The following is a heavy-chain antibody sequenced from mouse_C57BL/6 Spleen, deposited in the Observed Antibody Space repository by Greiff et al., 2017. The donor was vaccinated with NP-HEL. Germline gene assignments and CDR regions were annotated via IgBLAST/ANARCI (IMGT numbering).Heavy chain of an antibody. CDR3: TRGGIYYGNPFAY. J-gene: IGHJ3*01. V-gene: IGHV1-15*01. CDR2: IDPETGGT. CDR1: GYTFTDYE. Sequence: VQLQQSGAELVRPGASVTLSCKASGYTFTDYEMHWVKQTPVHGLEWIGAIDPETGGTAYNQKFKGKAILTADKSSSTAYMELRSLTSEDSAVYYCTRGGIYYGNPFAYWGQGTLVTVSA. D-gene: IGHD2-1*01.